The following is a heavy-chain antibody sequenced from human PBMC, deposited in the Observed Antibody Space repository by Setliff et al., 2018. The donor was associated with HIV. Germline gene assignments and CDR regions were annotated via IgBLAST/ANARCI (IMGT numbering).Heavy chain of an antibody. V-gene: IGHV4-39*01. J-gene: IGHJ4*02. D-gene: IGHD3-10*01. CDR3: ATGPYGSGSYTKFDY. CDR2: IHHSGST. CDR1: GGSISSSSFY. Sequence: SETLSLTCTVSGGSISSSSFYWGWIRQPPGKGLEYIGNIHHSGSTHYNPSLKSRVAISVDTSKNQFSLKLSSVTAADTAVYYCATGPYGSGSYTKFDYWGQGTLVTV.